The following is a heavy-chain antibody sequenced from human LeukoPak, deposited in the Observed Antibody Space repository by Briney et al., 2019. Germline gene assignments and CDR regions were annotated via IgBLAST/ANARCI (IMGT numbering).Heavy chain of an antibody. CDR3: AREWVDYYDSNGSDY. CDR1: GYTFTSYY. J-gene: IGHJ4*02. CDR2: INPSGGSA. Sequence: ASVKVSCKASGYTFTSYYMHWVRQAPGQGLEWMGIINPSGGSASYAQKFQGRVTMTRDTSTSTVYMELSSLRSEDTAVYYCAREWVDYYDSNGSDYWGQGTLVTVSS. D-gene: IGHD3-22*01. V-gene: IGHV1-46*01.